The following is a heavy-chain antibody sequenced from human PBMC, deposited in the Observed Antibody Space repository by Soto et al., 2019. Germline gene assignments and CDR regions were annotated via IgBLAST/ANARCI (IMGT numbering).Heavy chain of an antibody. CDR1: GYTFTGYD. D-gene: IGHD1-7*01. V-gene: IGHV1-8*01. CDR2: MNPNSGNT. CDR3: ARANNWNYLWYYYYYMDV. J-gene: IGHJ6*03. Sequence: ASVKVSCKASGYTFTGYDINWVRQATGQGLEWMGWMNPNSGNTGYAQKFQGRVTMTRNTSISTAYMELSSLRSEDTAVYYCARANNWNYLWYYYYYMDVWGKGTTVTVSS.